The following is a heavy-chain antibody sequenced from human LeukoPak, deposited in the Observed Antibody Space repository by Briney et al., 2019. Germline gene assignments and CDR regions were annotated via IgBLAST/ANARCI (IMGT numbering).Heavy chain of an antibody. CDR3: ARQLSGTYGFDI. V-gene: IGHV4-59*08. Sequence: PSETLSLTCTVSGASISSYSWSWIRQPPGKGLEWIGYTHANGNTNYNPSLESRVTTSVDTSKSQVSLRLSSVSAADTAVYYCARQLSGTYGFDIWGQGTVVTVSS. CDR1: GASISSYS. J-gene: IGHJ3*02. CDR2: THANGNT. D-gene: IGHD1-20*01.